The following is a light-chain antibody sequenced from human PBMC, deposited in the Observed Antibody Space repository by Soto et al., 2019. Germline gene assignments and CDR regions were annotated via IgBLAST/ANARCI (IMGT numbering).Light chain of an antibody. CDR3: QQYGISPLT. CDR1: QSISSSY. Sequence: EIVLTQSPGTLSLSPGKRATLSCRASQSISSSYLAWYQQRPGQAPRLLIYGASSRATGIPDRFSGSGSGTEFTLTISRLEPEDFAVYYCQQYGISPLTFGGGTKVDIK. CDR2: GAS. J-gene: IGKJ4*01. V-gene: IGKV3-20*01.